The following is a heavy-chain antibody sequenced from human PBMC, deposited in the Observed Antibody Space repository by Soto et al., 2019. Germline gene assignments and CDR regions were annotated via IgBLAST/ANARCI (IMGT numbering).Heavy chain of an antibody. CDR2: IWYDGSNK. J-gene: IGHJ4*02. Sequence: ESGGGVGQPGRSLRLSCAASGFTFSSYGMHWVRQAPGKGLEWVAVIWYDGSNKYYADSVKGRFTISRDNSKNTLYLQMNSLRAEDTAVYYCARDQPITMVRGGYFDYWGQGTLVTVSS. V-gene: IGHV3-33*01. CDR3: ARDQPITMVRGGYFDY. CDR1: GFTFSSYG. D-gene: IGHD3-10*01.